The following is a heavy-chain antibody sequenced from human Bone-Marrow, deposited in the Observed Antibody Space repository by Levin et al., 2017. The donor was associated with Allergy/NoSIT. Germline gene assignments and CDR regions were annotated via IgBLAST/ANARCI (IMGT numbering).Heavy chain of an antibody. CDR1: GGSFNTFG. D-gene: IGHD4-17*01. J-gene: IGHJ6*02. CDR2: VIPIFGKP. Sequence: ASVKVSCKASGGSFNTFGVNWVRQAHGQGLEWVGGVIPIFGKPHYAQKFQDRVTITADKSTSAVYMEMSSLRSEDTAVYYCAVPYGLYDMDVWGHGTTVIVSS. CDR3: AVPYGLYDMDV. V-gene: IGHV1-69*06.